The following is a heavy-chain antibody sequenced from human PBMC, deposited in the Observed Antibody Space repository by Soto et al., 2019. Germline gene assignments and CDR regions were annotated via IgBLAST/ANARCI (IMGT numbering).Heavy chain of an antibody. CDR3: ARIKGIPGVITTGDYYYYGMDV. CDR1: GFSLSNARMG. D-gene: IGHD3-22*01. CDR2: IFSNDEK. Sequence: QVTLKESGPVLVKPTETLTLTCTVSGFSLSNARMGVSWIRQPPGKALEWLAHIFSNDEKSYSTSLKSRLTISKDTSKSQVVLTMTNMDPVDTATYYCARIKGIPGVITTGDYYYYGMDVWGQGTTVTVSS. V-gene: IGHV2-26*01. J-gene: IGHJ6*02.